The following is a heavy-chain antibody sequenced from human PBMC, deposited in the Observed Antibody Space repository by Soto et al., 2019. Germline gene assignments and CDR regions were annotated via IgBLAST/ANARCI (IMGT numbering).Heavy chain of an antibody. V-gene: IGHV3-30*18. CDR3: AKSVYNWNDGFFDY. CDR1: GFIFSSYG. D-gene: IGHD1-1*01. Sequence: QVQLVESGGGVVQPGRSLRLSCAASGFIFSSYGMHWVRQAPGKGLEWVAVISYDGINKYYSDSVKGRITISRDNSKNTLYLQMNSLRAEDTAVNYCAKSVYNWNDGFFDYWGQGTLVTVSS. CDR2: ISYDGINK. J-gene: IGHJ4*02.